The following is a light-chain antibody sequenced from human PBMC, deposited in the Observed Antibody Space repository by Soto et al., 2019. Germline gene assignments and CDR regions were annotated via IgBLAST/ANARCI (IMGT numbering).Light chain of an antibody. CDR2: EVT. Sequence: QAASVSGSPGQSITISCTGTSSDVGGYNYVSWYQHHPGEAPKLIIFEVTKRPSGVPYRFSGSKSANTASLTISGLQAEDEADYFCNSYTTSATYVFGSGTKLTVL. CDR3: NSYTTSATYV. V-gene: IGLV2-14*01. J-gene: IGLJ1*01. CDR1: SSDVGGYNY.